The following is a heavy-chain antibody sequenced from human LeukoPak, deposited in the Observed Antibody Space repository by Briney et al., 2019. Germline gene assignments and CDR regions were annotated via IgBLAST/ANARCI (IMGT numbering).Heavy chain of an antibody. J-gene: IGHJ3*02. V-gene: IGHV1-2*02. D-gene: IGHD5-12*01. CDR3: ARALVVAAAFDI. CDR1: GYTFTGYY. CDR2: INPNSGGT. Sequence: GASVTVSCKASGYTFTGYYMHWVRQAPGQGLEWMGWINPNSGGTNYAQKFQGRVTMTRDTSISTAYMELSSLRSDDTAVYYCARALVVAAAFDIWGQGTMVAVSS.